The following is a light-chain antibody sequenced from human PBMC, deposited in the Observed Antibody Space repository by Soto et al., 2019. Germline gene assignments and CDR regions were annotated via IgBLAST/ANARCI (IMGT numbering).Light chain of an antibody. CDR1: QGIDRW. CDR3: QQYNSYS. CDR2: AAS. Sequence: EIQITQSMSSLSASVGYRFTVTCRASQGIDRWLAWYQQKPGKAPKVLIYAASSLQSGVPSRFSGSGSGTEFTLTISSLQPADVATYYCQQYNSYSFGQGTKVDI. J-gene: IGKJ1*01. V-gene: IGKV1D-16*01.